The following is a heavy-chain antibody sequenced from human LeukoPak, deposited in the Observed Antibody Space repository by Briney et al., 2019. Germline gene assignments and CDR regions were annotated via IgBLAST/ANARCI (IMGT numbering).Heavy chain of an antibody. CDR3: ARQYFPVTTPRPPYYYYYYMGV. V-gene: IGHV4-38-2*01. D-gene: IGHD4-11*01. Sequence: SETLSLTCAVSGYSISNGYYWGWIRQPPGKGLEWIGSIYYSGSTYYNPSLKSRVTISVDTSKNQFSLKLSSVTAADTAVYYSARQYFPVTTPRPPYYYYYYMGVWGKGTTVTVSS. CDR1: GYSISNGYY. J-gene: IGHJ6*03. CDR2: IYYSGST.